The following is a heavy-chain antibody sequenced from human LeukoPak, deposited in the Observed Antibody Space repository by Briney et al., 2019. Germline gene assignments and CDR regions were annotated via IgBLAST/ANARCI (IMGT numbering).Heavy chain of an antibody. CDR3: ASSTNHYSTPHYYLDL. Sequence: SETLSLTCTVSGASFSDGRYYWGWVRQPPGKGLEWIATLFADGRTFYNPSLKSRVTMSVDTSKSQFSLKLSSVTAADTAVYYCASSTNHYSTPHYYLDLWGQGALVTVSS. CDR2: LFADGRT. CDR1: GASFSDGRYY. J-gene: IGHJ4*02. V-gene: IGHV4-39*01. D-gene: IGHD1-14*01.